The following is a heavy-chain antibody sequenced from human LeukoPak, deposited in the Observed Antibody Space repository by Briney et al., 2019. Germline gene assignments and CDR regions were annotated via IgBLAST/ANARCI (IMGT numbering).Heavy chain of an antibody. CDR2: INHSGST. CDR3: ARVWQGWYFDL. V-gene: IGHV4-34*01. CDR1: GGSFGGYY. Sequence: PSETLSLTCAIDGGSFGGYYWSWIRQSPGKGLEWIGEINHSGSTNYNPSLKSRVTISVDTSKNQFSLKLSSVTAADTAVYYCARVWQGWYFDLWGRGTLVTVSS. J-gene: IGHJ2*01.